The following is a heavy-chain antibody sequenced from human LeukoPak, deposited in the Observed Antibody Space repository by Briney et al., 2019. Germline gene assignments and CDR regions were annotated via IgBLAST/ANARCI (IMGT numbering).Heavy chain of an antibody. D-gene: IGHD2-15*01. CDR3: ARRKSYCSGGSCYSAYYYYGMDV. CDR2: IKQDGSEK. Sequence: PGGSLRLSCAASGFTFSSYWMSWVRQAPGKGLEWVANIKQDGSEKYYVDSVKGRFTISRDNAKNSLYLQMNSLRAEDTAVYYCARRKSYCSGGSCYSAYYYYGMDVWGQGTTVAVSS. CDR1: GFTFSSYW. V-gene: IGHV3-7*01. J-gene: IGHJ6*02.